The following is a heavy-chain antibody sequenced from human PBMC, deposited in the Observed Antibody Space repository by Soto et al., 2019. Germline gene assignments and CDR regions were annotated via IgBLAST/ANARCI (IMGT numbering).Heavy chain of an antibody. V-gene: IGHV3-30-3*01. D-gene: IGHD3-3*01. CDR3: ARDFGDRNSWFDP. CDR1: GFTFSSYA. Sequence: SLRLSCAASGFTFSSYAMHWVRQAPGKGLEWVAVISYDGSNKYYADSVKGRFTISRDNSKNTLYLQMNSLRAEDTAVYYCARDFGDRNSWFDPWGQGTLVTVSS. J-gene: IGHJ5*02. CDR2: ISYDGSNK.